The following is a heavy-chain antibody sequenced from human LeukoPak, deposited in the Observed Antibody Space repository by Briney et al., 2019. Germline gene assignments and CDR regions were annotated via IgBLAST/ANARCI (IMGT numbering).Heavy chain of an antibody. CDR1: GFTFSSYA. J-gene: IGHJ4*02. CDR3: AKGGNYDFWSGYYDDY. Sequence: GGSLRLSCAASGFTFSSYAMSWVRQAPGKGLEWVSAISGSGGSTYYADSVKGRFTISRDHSKNTLYLQMNSLRAEDTAVYYCAKGGNYDFWSGYYDDYWGQGTLVTVSS. CDR2: ISGSGGST. D-gene: IGHD3-3*01. V-gene: IGHV3-23*01.